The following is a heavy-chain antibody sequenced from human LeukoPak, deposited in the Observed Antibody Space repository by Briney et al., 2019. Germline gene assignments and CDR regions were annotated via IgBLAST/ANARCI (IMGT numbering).Heavy chain of an antibody. CDR3: TRDKKYYYGSGKSDAFDI. J-gene: IGHJ3*02. V-gene: IGHV1-18*01. D-gene: IGHD3-10*01. CDR1: GYTFINYG. Sequence: ASVKVSCKVSGYTFINYGISWVRQAPGQGLDWMGWISSYDGNTNYAQKFQGRVTMTTDAPTSTVYMKLRSLRIDDTAIYYCTRDKKYYYGSGKSDAFDIWGPGTMVTVSS. CDR2: ISSYDGNT.